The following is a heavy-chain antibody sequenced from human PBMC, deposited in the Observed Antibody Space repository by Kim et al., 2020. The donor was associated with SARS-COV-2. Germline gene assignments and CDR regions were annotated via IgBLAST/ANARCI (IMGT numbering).Heavy chain of an antibody. CDR1: GFTFSNSW. D-gene: IGHD2-21*01. Sequence: GGSLRLSCAASGFTFSNSWMRWVRQAPGKGLEWVVNIKQDGSEKNYVDSVKGRFTISRDNAKNSLYLQMNTLRAEDTAVYYCATSAWWRYDYWGQGTLVIVSS. J-gene: IGHJ4*01. CDR3: ATSAWWRYDY. V-gene: IGHV3-7*01. CDR2: IKQDGSEK.